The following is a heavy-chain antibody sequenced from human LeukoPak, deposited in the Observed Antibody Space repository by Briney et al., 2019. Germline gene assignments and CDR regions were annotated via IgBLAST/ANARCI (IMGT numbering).Heavy chain of an antibody. V-gene: IGHV3-7*01. Sequence: PGGSLRLSCAASGFTFSSDSMSWVRQAPGKGLEWVAHIKQDGSEKYYVDSVKGRFTISRDNAKNSLYLQMNSLRAEDTAVYYCARPGYCSGGSCYVAFDIWGQGTMVTVSS. CDR2: IKQDGSEK. CDR1: GFTFSSDS. D-gene: IGHD2-15*01. CDR3: ARPGYCSGGSCYVAFDI. J-gene: IGHJ3*02.